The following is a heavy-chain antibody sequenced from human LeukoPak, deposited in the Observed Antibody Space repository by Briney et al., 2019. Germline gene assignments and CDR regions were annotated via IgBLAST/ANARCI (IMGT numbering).Heavy chain of an antibody. Sequence: SETLSLTCSVYGGSLNVYYWSWIRQPPGKGLEWIGEISHSGTTNYNPSLTSRVTMSLDTSKNQFSLKLNSATAAGTAVYYCARVPLRFLEPFDYWGQGTLVTVSS. V-gene: IGHV4-34*01. CDR3: ARVPLRFLEPFDY. CDR1: GGSLNVYY. D-gene: IGHD3-3*01. J-gene: IGHJ4*02. CDR2: ISHSGTT.